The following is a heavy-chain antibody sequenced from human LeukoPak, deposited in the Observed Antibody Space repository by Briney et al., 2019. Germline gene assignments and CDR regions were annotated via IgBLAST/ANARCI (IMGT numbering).Heavy chain of an antibody. CDR2: VFHSGT. D-gene: IGHD4-23*01. CDR3: TKTSGGGGHDS. Sequence: SETLSLTCSVSGYSIGTGNYWAWVRQPPGKGLEWIGCVFHSGTHYKSSLTSRATISMDTSANQFSLKLTAMTAADSAFYYCTKTSGGGGHDSWGQGILVTVSS. CDR1: GYSIGTGNY. J-gene: IGHJ5*01. V-gene: IGHV4-38-2*01.